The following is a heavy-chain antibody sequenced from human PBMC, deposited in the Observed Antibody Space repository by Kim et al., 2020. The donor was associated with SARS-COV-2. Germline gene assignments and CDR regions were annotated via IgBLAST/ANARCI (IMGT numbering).Heavy chain of an antibody. D-gene: IGHD6-13*01. V-gene: IGHV4-59*08. CDR3: AGRTGYSSSRGWCDP. J-gene: IGHJ5*02. Sequence: PSLKSRVAIAVDTSKNQFSLKLSSVTAADTAVYYCAGRTGYSSSRGWCDPWGQGTLVTVSS.